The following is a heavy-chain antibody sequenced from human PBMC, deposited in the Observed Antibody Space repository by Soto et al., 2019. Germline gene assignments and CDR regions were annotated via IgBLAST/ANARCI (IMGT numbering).Heavy chain of an antibody. Sequence: EVQLVESGGGLVKPGGSLRLSCAASGFTFSSYSMNWVRQAPGKGLEWVSSISSSSSYIYYADSVKGRFTISRDNAKNSLDLQMNSLRAEDTAVYYCARDNTFGGVIDAFDYWGQGTLVTVSS. CDR1: GFTFSSYS. CDR2: ISSSSSYI. D-gene: IGHD3-16*02. V-gene: IGHV3-21*01. CDR3: ARDNTFGGVIDAFDY. J-gene: IGHJ4*02.